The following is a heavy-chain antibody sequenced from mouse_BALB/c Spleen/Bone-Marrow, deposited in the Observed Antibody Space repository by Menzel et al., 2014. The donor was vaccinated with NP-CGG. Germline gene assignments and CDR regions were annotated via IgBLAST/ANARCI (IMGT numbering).Heavy chain of an antibody. CDR3: ASYYYGRYFDV. V-gene: IGHV14-3*02. CDR1: GFNIKDTY. D-gene: IGHD1-1*01. CDR2: IDPANGNT. Sequence: EVKLVESGAELVKPGASVKLSCTASGFNIKDTYMHWVKQRPEQGLEWIGRIDPANGNTKYDPKFQGKATITADTSSNTAYLQLSSLTSEDTAVYYCASYYYGRYFDVWGAETTVTVSS. J-gene: IGHJ1*01.